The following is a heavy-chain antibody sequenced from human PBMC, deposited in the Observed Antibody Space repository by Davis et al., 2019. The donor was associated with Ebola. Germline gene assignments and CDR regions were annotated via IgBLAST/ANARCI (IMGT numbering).Heavy chain of an antibody. CDR3: ARGGILAAAGFDY. V-gene: IGHV1-18*01. Sequence: AASVKVSCKASGGTFSSYAISWVRQAPGQGLEWMGWISAYNGNTNYAQKLQGRVTMTTDTSTSTAYMELSSLRSEDTAVYYCARGGILAAAGFDYWGQGTLVTVSS. CDR1: GGTFSSYA. D-gene: IGHD6-13*01. J-gene: IGHJ4*02. CDR2: ISAYNGNT.